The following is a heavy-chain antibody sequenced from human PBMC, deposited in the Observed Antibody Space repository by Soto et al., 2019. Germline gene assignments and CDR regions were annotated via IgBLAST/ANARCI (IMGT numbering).Heavy chain of an antibody. CDR1: GFSFSSYA. J-gene: IGHJ2*01. CDR3: ARDPLWGTAMVLWYFDL. V-gene: IGHV3-30-3*01. D-gene: IGHD5-18*01. CDR2: ISYDRSKK. Sequence: QVQLVESGGGVVQPGRSLRLSCAASGFSFSSYAMRWVRQAPGKGLEWVAVISYDRSKKYYADSVKGRFTSSRDNSKNTLYLQMNSLRAEDTAVYYCARDPLWGTAMVLWYFDLWGRGTLVTVSS.